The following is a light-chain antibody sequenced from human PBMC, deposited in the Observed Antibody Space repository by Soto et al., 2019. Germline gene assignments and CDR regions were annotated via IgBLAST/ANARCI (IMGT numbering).Light chain of an antibody. J-gene: IGKJ3*01. V-gene: IGKV3-20*01. CDR3: QLWGRPGGLT. Sequence: ESVLTQSPGTLSLSPGERATLSCRTSQSISSTYLAWDQQRTGQAPRLLIYGASNRATGIPDRFSGNGSGTELSHTFIRLELGDFGVYHRQLWGRPGGLTFGAGKKVDL. CDR2: GAS. CDR1: QSISSTY.